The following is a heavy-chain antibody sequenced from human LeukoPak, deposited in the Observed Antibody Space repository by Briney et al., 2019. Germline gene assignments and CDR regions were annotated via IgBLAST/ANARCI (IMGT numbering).Heavy chain of an antibody. CDR3: ARPGGSGSRWGS. CDR1: GGSISSSSYY. D-gene: IGHD3-10*01. V-gene: IGHV4-39*01. Sequence: PSETLSLTCTVSGGSISSSSYYWGWIPHPPGKGLEWIGSIYYSGSTYYNPSLKSRVTISVDTSKNQFSLKLSSVTAADTAVYYCARPGGSGSRWGSWGQGTLVTVSS. J-gene: IGHJ4*02. CDR2: IYYSGST.